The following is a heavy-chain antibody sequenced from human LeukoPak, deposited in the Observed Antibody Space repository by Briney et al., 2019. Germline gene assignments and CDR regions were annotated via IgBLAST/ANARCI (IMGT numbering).Heavy chain of an antibody. CDR3: ARDSGPADPEAFDI. J-gene: IGHJ3*02. D-gene: IGHD1-14*01. CDR2: ISSNGSST. CDR1: GFTFSSYA. V-gene: IGHV3-64*01. Sequence: AGGSLRLSCAASGFTFSSYAMHWVRQAPGKGLEYVSAISSNGSSTYYANSVKGRFTISRDNSKNLLYLQMDSLRADDTAVYYCARDSGPADPEAFDIWGQGTMVTVSS.